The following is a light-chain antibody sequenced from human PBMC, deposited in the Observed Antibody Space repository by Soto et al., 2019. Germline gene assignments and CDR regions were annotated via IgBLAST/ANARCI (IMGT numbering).Light chain of an antibody. CDR1: QSISSY. J-gene: IGKJ5*01. Sequence: DIQMTQSPSSLSASVGDRVTITCRASQSISSYLNWYQQKPGKAPKLLIYGAFSLQRGVPSTFSGGGSGTDFTLTISSLQPEDFATYYCQQSHSGITFGQGTRLEIK. CDR2: GAF. CDR3: QQSHSGIT. V-gene: IGKV1-39*01.